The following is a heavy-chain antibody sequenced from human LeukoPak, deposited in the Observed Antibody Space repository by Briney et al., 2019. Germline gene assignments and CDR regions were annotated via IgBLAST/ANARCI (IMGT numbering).Heavy chain of an antibody. CDR3: ARGQRNYYDSSGYYEGARAFDV. Sequence: GASVKVSCKASGGTFSSYAVTWVRQAPGQGLEWMGGIIPIFGSANYAQKFQDRVTITADKSTSTAYMELSSLRSEDTAVYYCARGQRNYYDSSGYYEGARAFDVWGQGTMVTVSS. D-gene: IGHD3-22*01. CDR1: GGTFSSYA. CDR2: IIPIFGSA. J-gene: IGHJ3*01. V-gene: IGHV1-69*06.